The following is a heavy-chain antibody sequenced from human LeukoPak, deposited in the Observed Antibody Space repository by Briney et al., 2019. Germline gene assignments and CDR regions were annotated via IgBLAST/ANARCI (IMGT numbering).Heavy chain of an antibody. D-gene: IGHD6-19*01. CDR2: INHSGST. CDR1: GGSFSGYY. Sequence: SETLSLTCAVYGGSFSGYYWSWIRQPPGKGLEWIGEINHSGSTNYNPSLKSRVTISVDTSKNQFSLKLSSVTAADTAVYYCARQIAVAGGFDYWGQGTLVTVSS. CDR3: ARQIAVAGGFDY. J-gene: IGHJ4*02. V-gene: IGHV4-34*01.